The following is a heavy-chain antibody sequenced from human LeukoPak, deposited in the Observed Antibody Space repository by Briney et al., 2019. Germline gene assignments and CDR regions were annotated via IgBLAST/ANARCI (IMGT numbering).Heavy chain of an antibody. J-gene: IGHJ4*02. Sequence: GGSLRLSCAASGFTFSSYSMNWVRQAPGKGLEWVSSISSSSSYIYYADSVKGRFTISRDNAKNSLYPQMNSLRAEDTAVYYCARGRRYYGGNSQPLCDYWGQGTLVTVSS. V-gene: IGHV3-21*01. CDR2: ISSSSSYI. CDR3: ARGRRYYGGNSQPLCDY. D-gene: IGHD4-23*01. CDR1: GFTFSSYS.